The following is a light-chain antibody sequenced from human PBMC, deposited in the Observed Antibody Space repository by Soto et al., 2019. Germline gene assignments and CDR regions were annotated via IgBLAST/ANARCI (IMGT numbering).Light chain of an antibody. CDR1: QGISNY. V-gene: IGKV1-27*01. J-gene: IGKJ1*01. CDR2: DAS. CDR3: QKYNSVPWT. Sequence: DIQMTQSPSPLSASVGDRVTITCRASQGISNYLAWCQQKPGKVPKVLIYDASTLQSGVPSRFSGSGSGTEFTLTISSLHPEYVATYYCQKYNSVPWTFGQGTKVEIK.